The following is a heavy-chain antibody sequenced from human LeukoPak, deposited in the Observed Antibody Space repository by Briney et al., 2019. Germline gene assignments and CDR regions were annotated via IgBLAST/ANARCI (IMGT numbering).Heavy chain of an antibody. CDR3: AREGDYYDSSGYYSY. V-gene: IGHV4-39*07. J-gene: IGHJ4*02. CDR2: IYYSGST. Sequence: SETLSLTCTVPGGSISSSSYYWGWIRQPPGKGLEWIGSIYYSGSTYYNPSLKSRVTISVDTSKNQFSLKLSSVTAADTAVYYCAREGDYYDSSGYYSYWGQGTLVTVSS. CDR1: GGSISSSSYY. D-gene: IGHD3-22*01.